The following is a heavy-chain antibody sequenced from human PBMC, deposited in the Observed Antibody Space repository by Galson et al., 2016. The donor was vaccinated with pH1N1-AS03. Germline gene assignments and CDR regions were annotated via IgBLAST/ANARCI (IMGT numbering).Heavy chain of an antibody. V-gene: IGHV1-18*01. CDR3: AREALNSRYIDF. Sequence: SVKVSCKASGYIFVDYNIYWVRQAPGQGLEWMGWISTYNGNTDYAPMLQGRVTVTTDTSTSTAYMGLRSLKSDDTAVYYCAREALNSRYIDFWGQGTLVTVSS. D-gene: IGHD2/OR15-2a*01. CDR1: GYIFVDYN. CDR2: ISTYNGNT. J-gene: IGHJ4*02.